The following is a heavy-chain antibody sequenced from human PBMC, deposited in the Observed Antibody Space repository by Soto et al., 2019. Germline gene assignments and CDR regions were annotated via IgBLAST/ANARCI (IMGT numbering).Heavy chain of an antibody. CDR3: ARRAWDSYYAIDV. CDR1: GFTHTDFA. D-gene: IGHD3-22*01. V-gene: IGHV3-30*09. CDR2: ISYDGSDK. J-gene: IGHJ6*02. Sequence: VQLVESGGGEVQPGRSLRLSCAASGFTHTDFALHWVRQAPGKGLEWVAIISYDGSDKYYADSVKGRFAISRDNPKNTLYLEMNSLRPEDTAVYFCARRAWDSYYAIDVWGQGTTVTVFS.